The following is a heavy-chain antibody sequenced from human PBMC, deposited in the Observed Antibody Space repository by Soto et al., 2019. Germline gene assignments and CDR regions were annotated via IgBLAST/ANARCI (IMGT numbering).Heavy chain of an antibody. CDR2: ISGNGGST. D-gene: IGHD2-15*01. J-gene: IGHJ6*03. CDR1: GFTFSSYA. V-gene: IGHV3-23*01. CDR3: AKERYCSGGSCSYYYYYYMDV. Sequence: GGSLRLSCAASGFTFSSYAMSWVRQAPGKGLEWVSAISGNGGSTYYADSVKGRFTISRDNSKNTLYLQMNSLRAEDTAVYYCAKERYCSGGSCSYYYYYYMDVWGKGTTVTVSS.